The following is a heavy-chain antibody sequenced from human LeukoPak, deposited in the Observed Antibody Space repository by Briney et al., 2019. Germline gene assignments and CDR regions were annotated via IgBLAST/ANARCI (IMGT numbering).Heavy chain of an antibody. D-gene: IGHD6-13*01. V-gene: IGHV3-53*01. Sequence: GGSLRLSCAASGFIVSSNYMSWVRQAPGKGLEWVSVIYGAGRTYYADSVKGRFTISRDSSMNTFYLQMNSLRAEDTAVYYCARIGAAGDWYFDLWGRGTLVIVSS. CDR2: IYGAGRT. CDR3: ARIGAAGDWYFDL. J-gene: IGHJ2*01. CDR1: GFIVSSNY.